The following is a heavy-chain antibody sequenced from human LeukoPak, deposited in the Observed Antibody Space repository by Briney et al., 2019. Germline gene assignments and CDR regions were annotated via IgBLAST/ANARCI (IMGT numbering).Heavy chain of an antibody. CDR3: ARALGAFDI. J-gene: IGHJ3*02. V-gene: IGHV4-61*02. Sequence: SETLSLTCTVSGGSISSRSYHWSWIRQPAGKGLEWIGRIYPSGSTNYDPSLKSRVTISLDKSKNQVSLKLNSVTAADTAVYYCARALGAFDIWGQGTMVTVSS. CDR2: IYPSGST. CDR1: GGSISSRSYH.